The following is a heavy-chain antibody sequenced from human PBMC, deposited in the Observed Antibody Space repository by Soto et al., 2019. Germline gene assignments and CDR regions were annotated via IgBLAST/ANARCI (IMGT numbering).Heavy chain of an antibody. CDR1: GGSISSYY. CDR2: IYYSGNT. CDR3: ARDKITGLFDY. J-gene: IGHJ4*02. Sequence: PSETLSLTCTVSGGSISSYYWNWIRRPPGKGLEWIGYIYYSGNTNYNPSLKGRVTISVDRSKNQFSLKLTSVTAADTAVYYCARDKITGLFDYWGQGTPVTVSS. V-gene: IGHV4-59*12. D-gene: IGHD2-8*02.